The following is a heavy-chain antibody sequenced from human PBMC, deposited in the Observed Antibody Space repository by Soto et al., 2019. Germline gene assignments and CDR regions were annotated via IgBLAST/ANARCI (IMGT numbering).Heavy chain of an antibody. J-gene: IGHJ6*02. Sequence: QVQLVQSGAEVKRPGSSVKVSCKASGDMFRNSAFSWVRQAPGQGLAWMGVIIPLFRKTDVAQKFQGRVNFTADESTSSLYMEVSSLTSDDTAVYYCARARLSNGDPHSYFFSGLDVWGQGTTITVAS. CDR1: GDMFRNSA. V-gene: IGHV1-69*01. CDR3: ARARLSNGDPHSYFFSGLDV. D-gene: IGHD3-10*01. CDR2: IIPLFRKT.